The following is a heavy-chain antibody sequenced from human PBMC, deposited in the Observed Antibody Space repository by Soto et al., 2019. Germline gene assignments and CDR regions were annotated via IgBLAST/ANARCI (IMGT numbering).Heavy chain of an antibody. J-gene: IGHJ5*02. V-gene: IGHV1-3*01. Sequence: GASVKVSCKASGYTFTSYAMHWVRQAPGQRLEWMGWINAGNGNTNYAQNFQGRVTMTTDTSTSTAYMELRSLRSDDTAVYYCARGVGSGTYYNQYNWFDPWGQGTLVTVSS. CDR3: ARGVGSGTYYNQYNWFDP. CDR2: INAGNGNT. CDR1: GYTFTSYA. D-gene: IGHD3-10*01.